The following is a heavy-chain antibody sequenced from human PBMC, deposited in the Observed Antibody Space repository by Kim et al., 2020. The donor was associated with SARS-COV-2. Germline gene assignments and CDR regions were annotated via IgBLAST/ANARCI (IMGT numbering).Heavy chain of an antibody. CDR2: LDPEEGEI. Sequence: ASVMVSCKVSGSTVGELSIHWVRQAPGKGLEWMGGLDPEEGEITYGQTFRGRVTMTEDLTTDTAYMELRRLTSEDTDVYYCATDRVWFGQLAYWGQGDLV. CDR3: ATDRVWFGQLAY. V-gene: IGHV1-24*01. J-gene: IGHJ4*02. D-gene: IGHD3-10*01. CDR1: GSTVGELS.